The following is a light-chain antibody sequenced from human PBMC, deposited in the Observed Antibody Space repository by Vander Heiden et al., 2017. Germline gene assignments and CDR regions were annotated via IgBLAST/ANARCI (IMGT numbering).Light chain of an antibody. V-gene: IGLV1-40*01. Sequence: QSVLTQPPSVSRAPGQRGTISWTGRTSDNGAGYDVHWYQRQPSTAPKLLIYGTRTRPSGDPDRLPGSKTGTSTSLAITGLQAAEEADYYCQSYDSSLSGCGVFGPGTKVTVL. J-gene: IGLJ1*01. CDR3: QSYDSSLSGCGV. CDR2: GTR. CDR1: TSDNGAGYD.